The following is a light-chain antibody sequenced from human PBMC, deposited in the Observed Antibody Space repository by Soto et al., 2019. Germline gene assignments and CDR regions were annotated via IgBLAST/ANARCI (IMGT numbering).Light chain of an antibody. J-gene: IGKJ1*01. V-gene: IGKV3-15*01. CDR1: QTISDR. CDR3: QQYYAWPT. Sequence: EIVMTQSPATLSVSPGERATLSCRASQTISDRLAWYQQKPGQAPRLLIHDASTRATGVPARFSGSGSATEFTLTISSLQSEDSAVYYCQQYYAWPTFGQGTKVEIK. CDR2: DAS.